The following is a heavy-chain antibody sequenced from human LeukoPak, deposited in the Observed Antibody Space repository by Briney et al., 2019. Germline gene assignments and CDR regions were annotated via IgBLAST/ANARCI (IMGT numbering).Heavy chain of an antibody. CDR1: GFTFSSYG. J-gene: IGHJ5*02. D-gene: IGHD5-12*01. Sequence: GGPLRLSCAASGFTFSSYGMHGVRHAPGKGLEGVAVIWYDGSNKYYADSVKGRFTISRDNSKNTLYLQMNSLRAEDTAVYYCARDGYPDGAGNWFDPWGQGTLVTVSS. CDR3: ARDGYPDGAGNWFDP. CDR2: IWYDGSNK. V-gene: IGHV3-33*01.